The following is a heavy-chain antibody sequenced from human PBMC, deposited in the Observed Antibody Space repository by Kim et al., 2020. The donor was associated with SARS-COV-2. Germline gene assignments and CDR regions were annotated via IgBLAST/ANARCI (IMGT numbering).Heavy chain of an antibody. D-gene: IGHD1-1*01. CDR2: ISYGGSNK. CDR3: ARAAWTYNWNGYFDY. V-gene: IGHV3-30*03. CDR1: GFTFSNYG. Sequence: GGSLRLSCAASGFTFSNYGMHWVRQAPGKGLEWVAAISYGGSNKYYTDSVKGRFTISRDKSKNTLYLQMNSLRAEDTAVFYCARAAWTYNWNGYFDYWGQGTLVTVSS. J-gene: IGHJ4*02.